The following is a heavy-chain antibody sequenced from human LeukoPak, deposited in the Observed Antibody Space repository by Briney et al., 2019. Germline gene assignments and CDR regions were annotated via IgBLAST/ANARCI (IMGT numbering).Heavy chain of an antibody. Sequence: GGSLKLSCAASGFTFSSYSMNWVRQAPGKGLEWVSSISSSSGYIYYADSVKGRFTISRDNAKNSLYLQMNSLRAEDTAVYYCARDAKGSLYYFDYWGQGTLSPSPQ. CDR1: GFTFSSYS. CDR3: ARDAKGSLYYFDY. V-gene: IGHV3-21*01. J-gene: IGHJ4*02. CDR2: ISSSSGYI.